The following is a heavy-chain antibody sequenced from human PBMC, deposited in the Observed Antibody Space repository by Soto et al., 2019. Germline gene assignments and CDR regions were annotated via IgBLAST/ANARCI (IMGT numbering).Heavy chain of an antibody. Sequence: GGSLRLSCAASGFIFSDAWINWVRQAPGKGLEWVGRIKSKTDGETTDFAAPVKGRFAISRDDSRDVVYMEMYSLKTDYTAVYFCTTDSLFTGQLVRMDNWGHGTLVTVSS. CDR1: GFIFSDAW. D-gene: IGHD3-9*01. V-gene: IGHV3-15*07. CDR3: TTDSLFTGQLVRMDN. J-gene: IGHJ4*01. CDR2: IKSKTDGETT.